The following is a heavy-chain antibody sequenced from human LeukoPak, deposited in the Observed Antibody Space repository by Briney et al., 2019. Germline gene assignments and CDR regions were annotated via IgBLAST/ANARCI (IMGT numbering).Heavy chain of an antibody. CDR1: GGSFSGYY. D-gene: IGHD3-10*01. J-gene: IGHJ4*02. CDR3: ARARGAYYGSGSYYPSSSYFDY. CDR2: INHSGST. Sequence: SETLSLTCAVYGGSFSGYYWGWIRQPPGKGLEWIGEINHSGSTNYNPSLKSRVTISVDTSKNQFSLKLSSVTAADTAVYYCARARGAYYGSGSYYPSSSYFDYWGQGTLVTVSS. V-gene: IGHV4-34*01.